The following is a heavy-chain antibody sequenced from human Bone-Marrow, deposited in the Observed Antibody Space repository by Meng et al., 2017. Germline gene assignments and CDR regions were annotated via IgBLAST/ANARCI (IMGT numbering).Heavy chain of an antibody. J-gene: IGHJ4*02. D-gene: IGHD5-24*01. CDR2: IYHSGTA. CDR3: ARGDGYNRYFVY. Sequence: QLQLQESGSGLVKPSQTLSLTCAVSGGSISSDNYPWSWIRQPPGKGLESIGYIYHSGTAYYNPSLESRVTISVDRSKNQFSLKLSSVTAADTAVYYCARGDGYNRYFVYCGQGTLVTVSS. V-gene: IGHV4-30-2*01. CDR1: GGSISSDNYP.